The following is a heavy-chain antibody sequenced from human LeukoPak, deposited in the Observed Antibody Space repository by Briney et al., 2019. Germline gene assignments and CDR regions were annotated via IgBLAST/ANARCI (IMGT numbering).Heavy chain of an antibody. CDR3: AKARHIVVVTAIPFDY. CDR2: ISGSGGST. CDR1: GFTFSSYA. Sequence: GGSLRLSCAASGFTFSSYAMSWVRQAPGKGLEWVSAISGSGGSTYYADPVKGRFTISRDNSKNTLYLQMNSLRAEDTAVYCCAKARHIVVVTAIPFDYWGQGTLVTVSS. J-gene: IGHJ4*02. D-gene: IGHD2-21*02. V-gene: IGHV3-23*01.